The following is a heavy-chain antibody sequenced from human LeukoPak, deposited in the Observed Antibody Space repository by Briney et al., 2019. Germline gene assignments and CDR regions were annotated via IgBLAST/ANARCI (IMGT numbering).Heavy chain of an antibody. D-gene: IGHD3-22*01. V-gene: IGHV3-48*03. CDR3: ARDTGAYYDSGGLDY. CDR1: GFAFSSYE. Sequence: GGSLRLSCAASGFAFSSYEMNWVRQAPGKGLEWVSYIRSTSNNIYYADSVKGRFTISRDNAKNSLYLQMNSLRAEDTAVYYCARDTGAYYDSGGLDYWGQGTLVTVSS. CDR2: IRSTSNNI. J-gene: IGHJ4*02.